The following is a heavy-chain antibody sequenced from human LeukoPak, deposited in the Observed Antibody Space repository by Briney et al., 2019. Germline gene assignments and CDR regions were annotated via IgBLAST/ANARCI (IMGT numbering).Heavy chain of an antibody. CDR3: APGGDWFDP. CDR1: GGTFSSYA. J-gene: IGHJ5*02. Sequence: ASVKVSCKASGGTFSSYAISWVRQAPGQGLEWMGGIIPIFGTANYAQKFQGRVTITAVESTSTAYMGLSSLRSEDTAVYYCAPGGDWFDPWGQGTLVTVSS. D-gene: IGHD1-26*01. CDR2: IIPIFGTA. V-gene: IGHV1-69*13.